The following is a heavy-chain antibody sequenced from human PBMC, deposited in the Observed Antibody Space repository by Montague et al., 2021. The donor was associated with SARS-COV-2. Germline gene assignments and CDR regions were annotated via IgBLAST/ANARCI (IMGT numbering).Heavy chain of an antibody. J-gene: IGHJ4*02. CDR2: IDWDDDK. V-gene: IGHV2-70*11. D-gene: IGHD4-17*01. Sequence: PALVKPTQALTLTCTFSAFSLSTSGMCVSWIRQPPGKALEWLARIDWDDDKYYSTFLKTRLTISKDTSKNQVALTMTNMDPGDTATYYCSRMTETTALDYWGQGTLVTVSS. CDR3: SRMTETTALDY. CDR1: AFSLSTSGMC.